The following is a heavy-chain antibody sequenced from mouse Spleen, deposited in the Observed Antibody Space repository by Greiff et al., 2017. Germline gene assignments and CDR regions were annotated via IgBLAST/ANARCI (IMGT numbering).Heavy chain of an antibody. CDR3: ARNDYGSSYGWYFDV. Sequence: EVKLMESGPVLVKPGASVKMSCKASGYTFTDYYMNWVKQSHGKSLEWIGVINPYNGGTSYNQKFKGKATLTVDKSSSTAYMELNSLTSEDSAVYYCARNDYGSSYGWYFDVWGAGTTVTVSS. CDR1: GYTFTDYY. V-gene: IGHV1-19*01. CDR2: INPYNGGT. J-gene: IGHJ1*01. D-gene: IGHD1-1*01.